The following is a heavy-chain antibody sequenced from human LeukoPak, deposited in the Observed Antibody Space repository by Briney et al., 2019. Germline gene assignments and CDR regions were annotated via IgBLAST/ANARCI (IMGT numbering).Heavy chain of an antibody. V-gene: IGHV3-7*05. J-gene: IGHJ3*02. CDR3: AREIIRGLHDAFDI. D-gene: IGHD3-10*01. CDR2: IKQEGSER. Sequence: HSGGSLRLSCAASGFNFSSYWMTWVRQAPGKGLDWVANIKQEGSERYYVESVRGRFTISRDNAKNSLFLQMNSLRAEDTAVYYCAREIIRGLHDAFDIWGQGTMVTVSS. CDR1: GFNFSSYW.